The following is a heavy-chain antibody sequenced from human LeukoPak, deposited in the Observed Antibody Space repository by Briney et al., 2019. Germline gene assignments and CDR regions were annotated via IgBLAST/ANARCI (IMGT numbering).Heavy chain of an antibody. J-gene: IGHJ4*02. D-gene: IGHD3-16*01. Sequence: GGSLRLSCTASGFHISSDWMSWVRQAPGKGLEWVANIKQDGSEKYHVDSVKGRFTISRDNAKNSLYLQMNSLRAEDTAVYYCARMYYDSNASPFDYWGQGTLVTVSS. CDR2: IKQDGSEK. CDR1: GFHISSDW. CDR3: ARMYYDSNASPFDY. V-gene: IGHV3-7*04.